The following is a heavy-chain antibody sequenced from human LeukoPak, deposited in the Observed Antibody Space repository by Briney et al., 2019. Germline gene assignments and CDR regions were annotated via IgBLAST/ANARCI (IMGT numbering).Heavy chain of an antibody. Sequence: GRSLRLSCAASGFTFSSYGMHWVRQAPGKGLEWVAVIWYDGSNKYYADSVKGRFTISRDNSKNTLYLQMNNLRAEDTAVYYCARDLDYYGSGSSPPLCYWGQGTLVTVSS. V-gene: IGHV3-33*01. CDR3: ARDLDYYGSGSSPPLCY. D-gene: IGHD3-10*01. CDR1: GFTFSSYG. J-gene: IGHJ4*02. CDR2: IWYDGSNK.